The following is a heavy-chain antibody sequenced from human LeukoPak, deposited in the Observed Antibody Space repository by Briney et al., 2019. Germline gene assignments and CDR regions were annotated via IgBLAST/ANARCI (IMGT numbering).Heavy chain of an antibody. CDR1: GFTFSDYY. J-gene: IGHJ5*02. CDR3: ARGAYAVAKRGSWFDP. D-gene: IGHD3-10*01. V-gene: IGHV3-11*01. Sequence: GGSLRLSCAASGFTFSDYYMSWIRQAPGKGLEWVSYISSSGSTIYYADSVKGRFTISRDNAKNSLYLQMNSLRAEDTAVYYCARGAYAVAKRGSWFDPWGQGTLVTVSS. CDR2: ISSSGSTI.